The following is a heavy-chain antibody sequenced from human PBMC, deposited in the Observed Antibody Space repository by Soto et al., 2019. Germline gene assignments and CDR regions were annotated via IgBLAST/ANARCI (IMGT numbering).Heavy chain of an antibody. J-gene: IGHJ6*02. CDR3: ARGEGDNSSSWYGRYYYYGMDV. Sequence: SHTLSLTCAVYGGSFSGYDWSWIRQPPGKGLEWIGEINHSGSTNYNPSLKSRVTISVDTSKNQFSLKLSSVTAADTAVYYCARGEGDNSSSWYGRYYYYGMDVWGRGTTVTVSS. D-gene: IGHD6-13*01. CDR2: INHSGST. V-gene: IGHV4-34*01. CDR1: GGSFSGYD.